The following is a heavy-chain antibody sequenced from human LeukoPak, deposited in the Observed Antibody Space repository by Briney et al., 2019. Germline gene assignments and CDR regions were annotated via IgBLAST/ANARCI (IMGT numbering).Heavy chain of an antibody. D-gene: IGHD5-24*01. CDR2: IYSSGSP. V-gene: IGHV4-4*07. CDR1: GGSITSDY. J-gene: IGHJ4*02. Sequence: SETLSLTCTVSGGSITSDYWSWIRQPAGEGLEWTGRIYSSGSPSYNPSLKSRVTMSVDTSKNKFSLKVTSVTAADTAVYYCARDPDGYIDYWGQGTLVTVSS. CDR3: ARDPDGYIDY.